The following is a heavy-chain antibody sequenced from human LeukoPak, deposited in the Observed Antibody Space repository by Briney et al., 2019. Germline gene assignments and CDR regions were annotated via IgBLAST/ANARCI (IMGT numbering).Heavy chain of an antibody. D-gene: IGHD3-22*01. J-gene: IGHJ3*02. V-gene: IGHV3-30*02. CDR1: GLTFSSYG. Sequence: GGSLRLFCAASGLTFSSYGMHWVRQARGKGLEWVAFIRYDGSNKYYADSVKGRSTISRDNSKNALYLQMNRLRAEDTAVYYCAKDRITMIVGTFDIWGQGTMVTVSS. CDR2: IRYDGSNK. CDR3: AKDRITMIVGTFDI.